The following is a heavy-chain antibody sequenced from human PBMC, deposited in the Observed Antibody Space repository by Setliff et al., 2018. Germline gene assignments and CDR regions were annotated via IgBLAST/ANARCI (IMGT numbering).Heavy chain of an antibody. Sequence: PSETLSLTCTVSGGSISSSSYYWGWIRQPPGKGLEWIGSVYYSGSTYYNPSLKSRVTISVDTSKNQFSLKLSSVTAADTAVYYCARVSQYSSGWYYYYYGMDVWGQGTTVTVSS. J-gene: IGHJ6*02. CDR1: GGSISSSSYY. D-gene: IGHD6-19*01. CDR3: ARVSQYSSGWYYYYYGMDV. V-gene: IGHV4-39*07. CDR2: VYYSGST.